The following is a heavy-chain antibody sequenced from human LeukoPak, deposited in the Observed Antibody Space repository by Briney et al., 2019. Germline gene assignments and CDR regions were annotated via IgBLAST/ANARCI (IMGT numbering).Heavy chain of an antibody. CDR3: ANYGSGSYRFDP. V-gene: IGHV4-31*03. Sequence: SETLSLTCTVSGGSISSGGYYWSWIRQHPGKGLEWIGYIHHSGSTYYNPSLKSRLIISLDTSKNQFSLKLNSVTAADTAVYYCANYGSGSYRFDPWGQGTLVTVSS. CDR1: GGSISSGGYY. CDR2: IHHSGST. J-gene: IGHJ5*02. D-gene: IGHD3-10*01.